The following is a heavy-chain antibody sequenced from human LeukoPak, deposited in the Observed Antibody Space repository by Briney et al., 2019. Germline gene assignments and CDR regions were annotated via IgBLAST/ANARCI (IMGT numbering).Heavy chain of an antibody. Sequence: ASVKVSCKASGYTFAKYAIHWVRQAPGQRLEWMGWINAGNGDTRYSQKLQGRVSMTRDTSISTAYMELSGLRSDDTAVYYCTVRKLAVTGPVDAFEIWGQGTMVSVSS. CDR2: INAGNGDT. CDR1: GYTFAKYA. CDR3: TVRKLAVTGPVDAFEI. D-gene: IGHD6-19*01. V-gene: IGHV1-3*01. J-gene: IGHJ3*02.